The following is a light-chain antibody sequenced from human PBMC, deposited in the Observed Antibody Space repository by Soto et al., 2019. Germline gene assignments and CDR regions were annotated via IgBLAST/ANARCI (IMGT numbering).Light chain of an antibody. Sequence: QSVLTQPPSASGTPGQRVTISCSGNSSNIGSNTVNWYQQLPGMAPKLLIYSNNQRPSGVPDRFSGYKSGTSASLAISGLQSEDEADYYCAAWDYSLSGLYVFGTGTKLTVL. CDR3: AAWDYSLSGLYV. J-gene: IGLJ1*01. CDR1: SSNIGSNT. CDR2: SNN. V-gene: IGLV1-44*01.